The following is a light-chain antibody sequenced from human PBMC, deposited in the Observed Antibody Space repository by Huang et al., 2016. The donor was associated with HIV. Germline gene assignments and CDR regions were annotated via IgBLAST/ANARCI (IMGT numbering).Light chain of an antibody. J-gene: IGKJ1*01. V-gene: IGKV3-11*01. CDR3: HQHSSWPGT. Sequence: DIVLTQSPATLSLSPGERATLSCRAVQSVGSYLAWYQQTPGQAPRLLVSDASHRATGIPARFSGSGSGTDFTLTISSLEPEDFAVYYCHQHSSWPGTFGQGTRVEIK. CDR1: QSVGSY. CDR2: DAS.